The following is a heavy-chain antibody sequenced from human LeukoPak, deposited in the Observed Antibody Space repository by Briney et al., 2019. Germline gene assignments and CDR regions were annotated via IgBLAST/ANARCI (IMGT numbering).Heavy chain of an antibody. CDR1: GYTFTGYY. J-gene: IGHJ6*03. CDR3: ARESSVTLVPAEDNYYYYYMDV. Sequence: ASVKVSCKASGYTFTGYYMHWVRQAPGQGLEWMGRINPNSGGTNYAQKFQGRVTMTRDTAISTAHMELSRLRSDDTAVYYCARESSVTLVPAEDNYYYYYMDVWGKGTTVTVSS. D-gene: IGHD2-2*01. CDR2: INPNSGGT. V-gene: IGHV1-2*06.